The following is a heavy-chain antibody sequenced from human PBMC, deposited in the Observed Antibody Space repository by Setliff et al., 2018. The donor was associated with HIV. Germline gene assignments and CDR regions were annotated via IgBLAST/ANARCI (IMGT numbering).Heavy chain of an antibody. CDR1: GDAFTDYY. Sequence: ASVKVSYKASGDAFTDYYIHWVRQAPGQGLEWMGWINPNSGGTNYAQKFQGRVTMTRDTSISTAFMDLSRLRSDDTAVYYCARDPGYKSSWYGAFDIWGQGTMVTVSS. V-gene: IGHV1-2*02. CDR2: INPNSGGT. J-gene: IGHJ3*02. D-gene: IGHD6-13*01. CDR3: ARDPGYKSSWYGAFDI.